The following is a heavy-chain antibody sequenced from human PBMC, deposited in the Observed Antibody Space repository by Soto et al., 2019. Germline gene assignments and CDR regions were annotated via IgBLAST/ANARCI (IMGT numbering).Heavy chain of an antibody. CDR2: ITPFNGNT. V-gene: IGHV1-45*02. J-gene: IGHJ6*02. CDR1: GYTFTYRY. D-gene: IGHD2-8*02. Sequence: SVKVSCKASGYTFTYRYLHWVRQAPGQALEWMGWITPFNGNTNYAQKFQDRVTITRDRSMSKANGYATAYAASVKGRFTISRDDSKNTAYLQMNSLKTEDTVVYYCTRRTEGPYCSSTSCYVPQYGMDVWGQGTTVTVSS. CDR3: SRDDSKNTAYLQMNSLKTEDTVVYYCTRRTEGPYCSSTSCYVPQYGMDV.